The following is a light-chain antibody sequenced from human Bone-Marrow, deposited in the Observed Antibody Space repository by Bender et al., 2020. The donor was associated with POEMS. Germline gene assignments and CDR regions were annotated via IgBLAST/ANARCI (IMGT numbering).Light chain of an antibody. V-gene: IGLV2-14*02. Sequence: QAALTQPASVSGSPGQSITISCTGTSSDVGSYNAVSWYQQHPGKAPKLMIYEVSKRPSGISTRFSGSKSGNTASLTISGLQAEDEANYYCSSYTGSSTWVFGGGTKLTVL. CDR1: SSDVGSYNA. CDR2: EVS. J-gene: IGLJ3*02. CDR3: SSYTGSSTWV.